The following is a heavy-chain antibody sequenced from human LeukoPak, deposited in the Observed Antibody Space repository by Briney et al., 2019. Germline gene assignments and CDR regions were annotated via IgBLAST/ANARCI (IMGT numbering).Heavy chain of an antibody. Sequence: ASVKVSCKASGYTFTNHGISWVRQAPRQGLEWMGWISAYNGNTKYALKLQGRVTMTTDTSTSTAYMELRSLRSDDTAVYYCARTYYYGSGTYYNFDYWGQGTLVTVSS. D-gene: IGHD3-10*01. V-gene: IGHV1-18*01. CDR2: ISAYNGNT. CDR1: GYTFTNHG. J-gene: IGHJ4*02. CDR3: ARTYYYGSGTYYNFDY.